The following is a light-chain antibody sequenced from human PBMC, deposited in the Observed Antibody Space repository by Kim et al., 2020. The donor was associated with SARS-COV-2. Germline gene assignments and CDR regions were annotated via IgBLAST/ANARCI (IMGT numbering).Light chain of an antibody. Sequence: EIVMTQSPATLSVSPGERATLSCRASQSVSSNLAWYQQKPGQAPRLLIYGASTRATGIPARFSGSGSGTEFTLTISSLQSEDFAVYYCQQYNNWPPTVGQRTKVDIK. J-gene: IGKJ1*01. V-gene: IGKV3-15*01. CDR1: QSVSSN. CDR3: QQYNNWPPT. CDR2: GAS.